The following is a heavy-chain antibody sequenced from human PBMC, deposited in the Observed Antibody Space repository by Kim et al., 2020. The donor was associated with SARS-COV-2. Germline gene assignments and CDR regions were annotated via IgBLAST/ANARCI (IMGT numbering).Heavy chain of an antibody. D-gene: IGHD3-16*02. Sequence: GGSLRLSCAASGFTFSDYYMTWIRQAPGKGLEWVSYISSSGSYVNYADSVKGRFTISRDNAKNSLYLQMSSLRAEDTALYYCTRVPFVDLSAHYFDFWG. J-gene: IGHJ4*01. V-gene: IGHV3-11*01. CDR3: TRVPFVDLSAHYFDF. CDR2: ISSSGSYV. CDR1: GFTFSDYY.